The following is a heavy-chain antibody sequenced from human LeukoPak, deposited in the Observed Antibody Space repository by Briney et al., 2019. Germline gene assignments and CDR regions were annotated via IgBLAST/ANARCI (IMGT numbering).Heavy chain of an antibody. V-gene: IGHV3-74*01. Sequence: GGSLRLSCAASGNYWMHWVCQAPGKGLVWVSHINSDGSWTSYADSVKGRFTISKDNAKNTVYLQMNNLRAEDTAVYYCVSFYEAYWGRGTLVTVSS. J-gene: IGHJ4*02. CDR2: INSDGSWT. CDR3: VSFYEAY. D-gene: IGHD2/OR15-2a*01. CDR1: GNYW.